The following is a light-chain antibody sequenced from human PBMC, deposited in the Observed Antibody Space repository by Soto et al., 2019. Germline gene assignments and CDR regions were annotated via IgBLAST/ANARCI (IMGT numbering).Light chain of an antibody. J-gene: IGLJ1*01. CDR1: SSDVGGYNY. CDR3: CSYGGSYTYV. CDR2: DVS. Sequence: QSALTQPRSVSGSPGQSVTISCTGTSSDVGGYNYVAWYQQHPGNAPKLMISDVSKRHSGVPDRFSGSKSGNTASLTISGLEAEDEADYYCCSYGGSYTYVFGNGTKLTVL. V-gene: IGLV2-11*01.